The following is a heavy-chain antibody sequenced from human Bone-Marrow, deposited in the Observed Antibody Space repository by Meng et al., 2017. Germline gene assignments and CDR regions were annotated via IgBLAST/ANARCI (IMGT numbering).Heavy chain of an antibody. J-gene: IGHJ5*02. CDR2: IIPNFGNA. D-gene: IGHD6-19*01. CDR1: GCTFSSYA. Sequence: SVKVSCKASGCTFSSYAISWVRQAPGQGLEWMGGIIPNFGNANYAQKFQGRVTITADKSTSTAYMELSSLRSEDTAVYYCARESSGGYWRWFDPWGQGTLVTVSS. V-gene: IGHV1-69*06. CDR3: ARESSGGYWRWFDP.